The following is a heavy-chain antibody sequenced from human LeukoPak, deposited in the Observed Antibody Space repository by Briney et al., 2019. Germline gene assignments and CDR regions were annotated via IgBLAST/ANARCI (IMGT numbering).Heavy chain of an antibody. V-gene: IGHV4-34*01. CDR3: ARGYSSYAFDI. D-gene: IGHD6-6*01. Sequence: SETLSLTCAVYGGSFNGYYWSWIRQPPGKGLEWIGEINHSGSTNYNPSLKSRVTISVDKSKNQFSLKLSSVTAADTAVYYCARGYSSYAFDIWGQGTMVTVSS. CDR2: INHSGST. J-gene: IGHJ3*02. CDR1: GGSFNGYY.